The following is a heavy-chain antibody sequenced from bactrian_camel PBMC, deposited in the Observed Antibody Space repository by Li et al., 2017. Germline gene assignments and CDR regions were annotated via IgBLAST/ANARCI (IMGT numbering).Heavy chain of an antibody. CDR3: AKGLSLWFSDYDLLRGGNY. D-gene: IGHD4*01. Sequence: QVQLVESGGGLVQPGGSLRLSCAASGFTFSRYYMSWVRQAPGKGLEWVSSIHDDGSITYYSDSVKDRFTMSRDNAKNTLHLQMNSLKTEDTAMYYCAKGLSLWFSDYDLLRGGNYWGQGTQVTVS. CDR2: IHDDGSIT. V-gene: IGHV3-2*01. CDR1: GFTFSRYY. J-gene: IGHJ4*01.